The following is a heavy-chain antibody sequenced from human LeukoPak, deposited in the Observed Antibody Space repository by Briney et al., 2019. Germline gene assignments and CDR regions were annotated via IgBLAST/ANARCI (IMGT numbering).Heavy chain of an antibody. CDR1: GVSIDSYY. CDR3: AGRSARYFDS. V-gene: IGHV4-59*01. J-gene: IGHJ4*02. CDR2: VFYSGPT. D-gene: IGHD1-26*01. Sequence: PSETLSLTCTVSGVSIDSYYWSWIRQPPGEGLQWVGYVFYSGPTNYDASLKSGVAISVDRSKNQFSLKLTSVRAADTAVYYCAGRSARYFDSWGQGTPVTVSS.